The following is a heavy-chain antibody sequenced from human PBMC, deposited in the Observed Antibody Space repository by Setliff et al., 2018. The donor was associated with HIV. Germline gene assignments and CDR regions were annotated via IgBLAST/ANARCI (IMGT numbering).Heavy chain of an antibody. Sequence: PSETLSLTCTVSGGSISSTTYWWGWIRQPPGKGLEWIGTIYYNGNTFYDPYLKSRVTISIDMSKTQFSLKLTSVAAADTAVYYCAKRPGYGYPFHIWGQGTMVTVSS. CDR3: AKRPGYGYPFHI. V-gene: IGHV4-39*01. CDR1: GGSISSTTYW. CDR2: IYYNGNT. J-gene: IGHJ3*02. D-gene: IGHD5-18*01.